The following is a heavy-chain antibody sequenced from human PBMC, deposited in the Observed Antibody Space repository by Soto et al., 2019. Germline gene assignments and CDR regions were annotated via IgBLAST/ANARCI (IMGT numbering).Heavy chain of an antibody. CDR2: ISSSSSYI. CDR3: ARDQSEKLELLNWFDP. J-gene: IGHJ5*02. D-gene: IGHD1-26*01. V-gene: IGHV3-21*01. CDR1: GFTFSSNS. Sequence: EVQLVESGGGLVKPGGSLRLSCAASGFTFSSNSMNWVRQAPGKGLEWVSSISSSSSYIYYAASVKGRFTISKDNAKNSLYLQMNSLRAEDTAVYYGARDQSEKLELLNWFDPWGQGTLVTVSS.